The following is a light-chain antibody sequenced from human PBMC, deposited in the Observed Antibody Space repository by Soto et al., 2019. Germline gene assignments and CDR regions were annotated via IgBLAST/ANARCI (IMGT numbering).Light chain of an antibody. CDR3: QQCFSNPLLT. Sequence: DIQMTQSPSSLSASVGDRVTITCRASQSISTFLNWYQQKPGKAPKLLIYGASNLESGVPSTFSGSGSWTDFTPTISSLPPADFSTYYWQQCFSNPLLTFGGGTKVEIK. V-gene: IGKV1-39*01. CDR2: GAS. J-gene: IGKJ4*01. CDR1: QSISTF.